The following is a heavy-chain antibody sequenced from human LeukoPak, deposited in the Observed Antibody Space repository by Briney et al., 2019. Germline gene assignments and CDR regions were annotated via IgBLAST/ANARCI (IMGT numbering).Heavy chain of an antibody. CDR2: ISSSSSSI. J-gene: IGHJ4*02. Sequence: EAGGSLRLSCAASGFTFSSYSMNWVRQAPGKGLEWVSYISSSSSSIKYADSVKGRFTISRDNPKNSLYLQMNSLRAEDTAVYYCARSNLCSTSCRTTMVNYWGQGTLVTVSS. D-gene: IGHD2-2*01. CDR1: GFTFSSYS. V-gene: IGHV3-48*04. CDR3: ARSNLCSTSCRTTMVNY.